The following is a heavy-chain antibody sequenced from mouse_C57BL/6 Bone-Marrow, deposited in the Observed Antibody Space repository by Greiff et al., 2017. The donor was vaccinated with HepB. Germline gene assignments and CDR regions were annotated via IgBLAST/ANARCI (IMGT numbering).Heavy chain of an antibody. V-gene: IGHV1-54*01. CDR2: INPGSGGT. CDR3: ARYSSYWYFDV. D-gene: IGHD2-5*01. Sequence: QVQLKQSGAELVRPGTSVKVSCKASGYAFTNYLIEWVKQRPGQGLEWIGVINPGSGGTNYNEKFKGKATLTADKSSSTAYMQLSSLTSEDSAVYFCARYSSYWYFDVWGTGTTVTVSS. J-gene: IGHJ1*03. CDR1: GYAFTNYL.